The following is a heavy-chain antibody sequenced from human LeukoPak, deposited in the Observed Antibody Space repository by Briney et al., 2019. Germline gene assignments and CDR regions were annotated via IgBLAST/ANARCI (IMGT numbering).Heavy chain of an antibody. Sequence: SETLSPTCSVSGGSISSSNYYWGWVRQPPGKGLEWIGSFYYSGSTYYNPSLKSRVTIFADTSKNQFSLKVRSVTAADTAVYCCANRGNYGYFDYWGQGTLVTVSS. CDR2: FYYSGST. D-gene: IGHD3-10*01. J-gene: IGHJ4*02. V-gene: IGHV4-39*01. CDR3: ANRGNYGYFDY. CDR1: GGSISSSNYY.